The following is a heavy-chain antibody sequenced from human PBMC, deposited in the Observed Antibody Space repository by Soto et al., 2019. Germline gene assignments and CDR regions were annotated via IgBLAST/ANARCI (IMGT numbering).Heavy chain of an antibody. CDR2: IDPSDSYT. CDR3: ARWRYCSSTSCSDV. CDR1: GYSFTSYL. Sequence: GESLKISWKGSGYSFTSYLISWVRQMPGKGLEWMGRIDPSDSYTNYSPSFQGHVTISADKSISTAYLQWSSLKASDTAMYYCARWRYCSSTSCSDVWGQGTTVTVSS. V-gene: IGHV5-10-1*01. D-gene: IGHD2-2*01. J-gene: IGHJ6*02.